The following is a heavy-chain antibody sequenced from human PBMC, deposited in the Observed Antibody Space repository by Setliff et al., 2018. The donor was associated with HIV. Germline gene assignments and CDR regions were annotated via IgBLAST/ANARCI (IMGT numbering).Heavy chain of an antibody. V-gene: IGHV3-30-3*01. CDR3: ARETMYDSRGYLSHYFDY. CDR1: GFTFSNYA. D-gene: IGHD3-22*01. CDR2: ISYDGSNK. J-gene: IGHJ4*02. Sequence: GGSLRLSCAASGFTFSNYAMHWVRQAPGKGLEWVAVISYDGSNKYYADSVKGRFTISRDNSKNTLYLQMNSLRVEDTAVYYCARETMYDSRGYLSHYFDYWGQGTPVAVSS.